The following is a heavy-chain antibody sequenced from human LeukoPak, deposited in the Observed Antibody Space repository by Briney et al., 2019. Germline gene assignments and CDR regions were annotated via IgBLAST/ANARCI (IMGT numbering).Heavy chain of an antibody. J-gene: IGHJ5*02. Sequence: SETLSLTCAVYGASFSENYWNWIRQPPGKGVEWIGEVNHSGSTKYNPSLKSRVSISVDTSKNQFFLSLNSVTAADTAVYYCASMQDSGASGWRLDPWGQGTLVTVSS. CDR3: ASMQDSGASGWRLDP. D-gene: IGHD2-21*02. V-gene: IGHV4-34*01. CDR2: VNHSGST. CDR1: GASFSENY.